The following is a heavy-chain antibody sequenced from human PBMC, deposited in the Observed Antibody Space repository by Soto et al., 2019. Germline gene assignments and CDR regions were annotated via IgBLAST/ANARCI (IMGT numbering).Heavy chain of an antibody. J-gene: IGHJ5*02. CDR1: GGSISSHY. Sequence: QVQLQESGPGLGKASETLSLTCTGSGGSISSHYWSWLRQPPGKGLEWIGFIYYSGRTNYTPSLQRRVTLSVDTSKDQFSVKLSSVTAADTAVYYCARHKGGASAALPPWGQGALVTVSS. CDR3: ARHKGGASAALPP. CDR2: IYYSGRT. D-gene: IGHD6-25*01. V-gene: IGHV4-59*08.